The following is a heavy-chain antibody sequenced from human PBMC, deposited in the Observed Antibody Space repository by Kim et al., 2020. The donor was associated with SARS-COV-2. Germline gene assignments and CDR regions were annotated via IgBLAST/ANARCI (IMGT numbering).Heavy chain of an antibody. CDR3: ARHARIAAAGNMNDY. CDR1: GYSFTSYW. V-gene: IGHV5-51*01. J-gene: IGHJ4*02. CDR2: IYPGDSDT. Sequence: GESLKISCKGSGYSFTSYWIGWVRQMPGKGLEWMGIIYPGDSDTRYSLSFQGQVTISADKSISTAYLQWSSLTASDTAMYYCARHARIAAAGNMNDYWGQGTLVTVSS. D-gene: IGHD6-13*01.